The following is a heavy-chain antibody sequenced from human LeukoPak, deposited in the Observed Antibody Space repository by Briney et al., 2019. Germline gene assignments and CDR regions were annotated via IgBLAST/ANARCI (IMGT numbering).Heavy chain of an antibody. CDR2: IGGSGTNT. D-gene: IGHD5/OR15-5a*01. CDR3: TKDSSVPFGITD. Sequence: PGGSLRLSCAASGFTFSRYAMSWVRQAPGKGLEWVSAIGGSGTNTYYADSVKGRFTISRDNSKSTLSLQMNSQRAEDTAVYYCTKDSSVPFGITDWGQGTLVTVSS. J-gene: IGHJ4*02. V-gene: IGHV3-23*01. CDR1: GFTFSRYA.